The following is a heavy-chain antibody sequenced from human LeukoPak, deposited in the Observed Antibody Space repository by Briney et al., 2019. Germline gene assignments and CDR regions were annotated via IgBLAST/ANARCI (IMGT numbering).Heavy chain of an antibody. CDR3: ATSTVTNLGDAFDI. V-gene: IGHV3-53*01. Sequence: GGSLRLSCAASGFTFSDHYMSWVRQAPGRGLEWVSFIYSDGNTYYADSVRGRFTISRDNSKNTLYLQMNSLRAEDTAFYYCATSTVTNLGDAFDIWGQGTMVTVSS. D-gene: IGHD4-17*01. CDR1: GFTFSDHY. J-gene: IGHJ3*02. CDR2: IYSDGNT.